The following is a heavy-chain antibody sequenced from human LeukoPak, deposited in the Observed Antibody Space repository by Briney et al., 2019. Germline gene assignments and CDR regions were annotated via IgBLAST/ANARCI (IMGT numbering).Heavy chain of an antibody. V-gene: IGHV3-48*03. J-gene: IGHJ4*02. Sequence: PGGSLRLSCEASGFTFRSYAMVWVRQAPGKGLEYISYISGIGTTMYHADSVKGRFTISRDNAKNSLYLQMNSLRAEDTAVYYCARDVPQYYYDSSGHGGDYWGQGTLVTVSS. D-gene: IGHD3-22*01. CDR2: ISGIGTTM. CDR1: GFTFRSYA. CDR3: ARDVPQYYYDSSGHGGDY.